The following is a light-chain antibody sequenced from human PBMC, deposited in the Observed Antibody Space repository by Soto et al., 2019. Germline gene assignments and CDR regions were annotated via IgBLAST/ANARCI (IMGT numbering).Light chain of an antibody. CDR1: RSFASSY. CDR3: QQYNNWPLT. Sequence: EIVLTQSPATLSLSPGERATLSCRASRSFASSYLAWYQHKPGQAPRLLIYAASSRATGIPDRFIGSGSGTELTLTISSLQSEDFALYYCQQYNNWPLTFGGGTKVDIK. J-gene: IGKJ4*01. V-gene: IGKV3D-15*01. CDR2: AAS.